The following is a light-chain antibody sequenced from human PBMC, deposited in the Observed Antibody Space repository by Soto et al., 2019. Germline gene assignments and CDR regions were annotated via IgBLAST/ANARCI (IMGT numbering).Light chain of an antibody. CDR2: AAS. V-gene: IGKV1-27*01. J-gene: IGKJ4*01. Sequence: DIKMTQSPSSLSASVGDRVTITCRSSQDIRDYVAWYQQKAGMVPKVLIYAASTVQSGVPSRFSGSGSGTVFTLTISSLQPEDVCTYYCQNCNVAPRTFGGGTKVEIK. CDR1: QDIRDY. CDR3: QNCNVAPRT.